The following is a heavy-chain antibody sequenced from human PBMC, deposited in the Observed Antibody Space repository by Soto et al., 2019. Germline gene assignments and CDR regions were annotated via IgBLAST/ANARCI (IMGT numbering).Heavy chain of an antibody. Sequence: AASVKVSCKASGYTFTSYYMHWVRQAPGQGLEWMGIINPSGGSTSYAQKFQGRVTMTRDTSTSTVYMELSSLRSEDTAVYYCAREVGYYDSSGYPPYGMDVWGQGTTVTVSS. J-gene: IGHJ6*02. CDR3: AREVGYYDSSGYPPYGMDV. V-gene: IGHV1-46*01. D-gene: IGHD3-22*01. CDR2: INPSGGST. CDR1: GYTFTSYY.